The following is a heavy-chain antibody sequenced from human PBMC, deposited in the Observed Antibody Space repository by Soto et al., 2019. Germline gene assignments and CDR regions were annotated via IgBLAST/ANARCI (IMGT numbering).Heavy chain of an antibody. Sequence: QVQLVESGGGVVQPGRSLRLSCAASGFTFSSYAMHWVRQAPGKGLEWVAVISYDGSNKYYADSVKGRFTISRDNSKNTLYLQMNILRAEDTAVYYCAIIVGTGLRYYGMDVWGQGTTVTVSS. J-gene: IGHJ6*02. CDR2: ISYDGSNK. CDR3: AIIVGTGLRYYGMDV. CDR1: GFTFSSYA. V-gene: IGHV3-30-3*01. D-gene: IGHD1-26*01.